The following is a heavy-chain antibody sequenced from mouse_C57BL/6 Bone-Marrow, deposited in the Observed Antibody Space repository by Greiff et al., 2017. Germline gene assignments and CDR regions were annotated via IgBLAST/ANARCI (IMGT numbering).Heavy chain of an antibody. V-gene: IGHV14-4*01. J-gene: IGHJ2*01. CDR2: IDPENGDT. D-gene: IGHD2-5*01. CDR1: GFNIKDDY. Sequence: EVQLQQSGAELVRPGASVKLSCTASGFNIKDDYMHWVKQRPEQGLEWIGWIDPENGDTEYASKFQGKATITADPSSNTAYLQLSSLTSEDTAVYYCTFYSNYAFDYWGQGTTLTVSS. CDR3: TFYSNYAFDY.